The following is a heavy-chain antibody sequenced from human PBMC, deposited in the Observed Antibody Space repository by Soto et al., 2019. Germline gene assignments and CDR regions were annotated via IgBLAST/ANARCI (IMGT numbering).Heavy chain of an antibody. D-gene: IGHD2-8*01. Sequence: EVQLLESGGGLVQPGGSLRLSCAASGFTLSSYEMNWVRQAPGKGLEWVSLIGVSDGYTFYADSVKGRFTISRDTSKNTLYLQMNSLRAEDTAVYYCAKDGPVMVGPRGVDHWGQGTLVTVSS. J-gene: IGHJ4*02. CDR3: AKDGPVMVGPRGVDH. V-gene: IGHV3-23*01. CDR1: GFTLSSYE. CDR2: IGVSDGYT.